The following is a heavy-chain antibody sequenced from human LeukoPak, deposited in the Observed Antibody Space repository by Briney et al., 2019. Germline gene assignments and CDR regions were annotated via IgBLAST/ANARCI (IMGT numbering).Heavy chain of an antibody. CDR3: ASEKWEPDLGYYFDY. CDR1: GYTFTSYY. D-gene: IGHD1-26*01. CDR2: INPSGGST. J-gene: IGHJ4*02. Sequence: GASVKVSCKASGYTFTSYYTHWVRQAPGQGLEWMGIINPSGGSTSYAQKFQGRVTMTRDTSTSTVYMELSSLRSEDTAVYYCASEKWEPDLGYYFDYWGQGTLVTVSS. V-gene: IGHV1-46*01.